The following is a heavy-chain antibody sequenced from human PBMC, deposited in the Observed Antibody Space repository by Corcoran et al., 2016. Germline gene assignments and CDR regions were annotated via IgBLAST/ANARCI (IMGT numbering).Heavy chain of an antibody. Sequence: QVQLVQSGAEVKKPGASVKVSCKASGYTFTGYYMHWVRQAPGQGLEWMGWINPNSGGTNYAQKFQGRVTMTRDTSISTAYMELSRLRSDDTAVYYCARDSYVSIAARPCYYYGMDVWGQGTTVTVSS. CDR2: INPNSGGT. J-gene: IGHJ6*02. CDR1: GYTFTGYY. CDR3: ARDSYVSIAARPCYYYGMDV. D-gene: IGHD6-6*01. V-gene: IGHV1-2*02.